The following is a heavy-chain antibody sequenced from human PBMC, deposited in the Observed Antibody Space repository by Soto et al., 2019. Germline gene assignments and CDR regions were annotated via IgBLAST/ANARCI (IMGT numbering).Heavy chain of an antibody. V-gene: IGHV3-7*01. D-gene: IGHD4-17*01. J-gene: IGHJ3*02. Sequence: GESLKISCAASGFTFSSYCMSWVRQAPGKGLEWVANIKQDGSEKYYVDSVKGRFTISRDNAKNSLYLQMNSLRAENTAVYYGARIRHHGDYAFDIWGQGTMVTVSS. CDR2: IKQDGSEK. CDR1: GFTFSSYC. CDR3: ARIRHHGDYAFDI.